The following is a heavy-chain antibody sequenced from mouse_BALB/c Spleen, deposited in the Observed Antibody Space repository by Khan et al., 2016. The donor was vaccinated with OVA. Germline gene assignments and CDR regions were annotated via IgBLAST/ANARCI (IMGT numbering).Heavy chain of an antibody. J-gene: IGHJ3*01. CDR1: GYTFTSYW. D-gene: IGHD1-1*02. CDR2: INPSDGRS. CDR3: ERGGYGALAY. Sequence: QVQLKQSGAELVKPGASVNLSCKASGYTFTSYWMHWVKQRPGPGLEWIGYINPSDGRSHYHEKFNSKASLTVDTSSSTAYMHLCSLTSEDSAVFDGERGGYGALAYWGQGTLVTVAA. V-gene: IGHV1S81*02.